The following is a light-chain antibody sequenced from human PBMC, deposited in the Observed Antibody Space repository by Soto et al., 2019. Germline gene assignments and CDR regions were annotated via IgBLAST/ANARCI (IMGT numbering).Light chain of an antibody. V-gene: IGKV3-15*01. J-gene: IGKJ1*01. CDR1: QSVSSN. Sequence: EIVMTQSPATLSVSPGERATLSCRASQSVSSNLAWYQQKPGQAPRLLIYGASTRATGIPARFSGSGSGTEFTLTISSLQSEDFAVYYCQQYNNWPPRDAFGQGTKVEI. CDR2: GAS. CDR3: QQYNNWPPRDA.